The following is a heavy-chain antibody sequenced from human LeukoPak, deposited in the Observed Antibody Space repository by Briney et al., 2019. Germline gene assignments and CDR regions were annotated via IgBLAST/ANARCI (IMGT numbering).Heavy chain of an antibody. CDR1: GGSVSGYF. CDR2: IYYSGST. CDR3: ARGDLGSTWNDY. V-gene: IGHV4-59*02. Sequence: SETLSLTCTVSGGSVSGYFWSWLRQPPGEGLEWIGYIYYSGSTNYNPSLKSRVTISVDTSKSQFSLKLTSVTAADTALYYCARGDLGSTWNDYWGQGTLVTVSS. D-gene: IGHD6-13*01. J-gene: IGHJ4*02.